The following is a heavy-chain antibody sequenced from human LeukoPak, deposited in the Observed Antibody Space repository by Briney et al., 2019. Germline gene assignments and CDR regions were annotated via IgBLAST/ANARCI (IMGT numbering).Heavy chain of an antibody. V-gene: IGHV4-39*07. D-gene: IGHD3-16*02. CDR2: IYYTGST. CDR1: GGSISSSGYY. Sequence: PSETLSLTCTVSGGSISSSGYYWGWIRQPPGKGLEWIGSIYYTGSTYYNPSLKSRVTISIDTSKNLFSLRLSSVTAADTAVYYCARRTFGGVIAYWGQGTLVTVSS. CDR3: ARRTFGGVIAY. J-gene: IGHJ4*02.